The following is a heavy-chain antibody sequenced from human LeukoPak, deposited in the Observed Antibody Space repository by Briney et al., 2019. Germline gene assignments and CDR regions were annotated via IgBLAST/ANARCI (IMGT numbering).Heavy chain of an antibody. D-gene: IGHD2-21*01. Sequence: PGGSLRLSCAASGFTFSAFWMSWARQAPGKGLEWVANIKEDGNEKYYVDSVKGRFTISRDNAENSLYLQMSSLRVEDTALYYCARYTVPFCGGDCYSQFFDSWGQGALVTVSS. V-gene: IGHV3-7*01. CDR2: IKEDGNEK. CDR1: GFTFSAFW. CDR3: ARYTVPFCGGDCYSQFFDS. J-gene: IGHJ4*02.